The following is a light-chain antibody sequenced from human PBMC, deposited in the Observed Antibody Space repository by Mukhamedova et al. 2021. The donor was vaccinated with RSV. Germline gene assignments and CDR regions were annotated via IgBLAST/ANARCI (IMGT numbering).Light chain of an antibody. CDR2: AAS. J-gene: IGKJ2*01. Sequence: WYQRRVHGKAPNLLIYAASSLQSGVPSRFSGSGSGTAFTLTISGLQPEDFATYHCQQSYSTPHTFGQGTKLEIE. V-gene: IGKV1-39*01. CDR3: QQSYSTPHT.